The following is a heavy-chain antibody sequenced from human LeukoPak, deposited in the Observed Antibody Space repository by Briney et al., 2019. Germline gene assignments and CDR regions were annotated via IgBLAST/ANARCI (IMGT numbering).Heavy chain of an antibody. J-gene: IGHJ4*02. CDR2: ISSSSSYI. Sequence: GGSLRLSCAASGFTFSSYSMNWVRQAPGKGLEWVSSISSSSSYIYYAVSVKGRFTISRDNAKNSLYLQMNSLRAEDTAVYYCARDEIYYDSSGYFYYWGQGTLVTVSS. CDR3: ARDEIYYDSSGYFYY. CDR1: GFTFSSYS. V-gene: IGHV3-21*01. D-gene: IGHD3-22*01.